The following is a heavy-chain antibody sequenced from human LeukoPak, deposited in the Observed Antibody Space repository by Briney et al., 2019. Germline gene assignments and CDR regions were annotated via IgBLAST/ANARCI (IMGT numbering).Heavy chain of an antibody. CDR2: INHSGST. V-gene: IGHV4-34*01. Sequence: SETLSLTCAVYGGSFSGYYWSWIRQPPGKGLEWIGEINHSGSTNYNPSLKSRVTISVDTSKNQFSLKLSSVTAADTAVYYCARAYGPNSPLYWGQGTLVTVS. D-gene: IGHD4-23*01. CDR1: GGSFSGYY. J-gene: IGHJ4*02. CDR3: ARAYGPNSPLY.